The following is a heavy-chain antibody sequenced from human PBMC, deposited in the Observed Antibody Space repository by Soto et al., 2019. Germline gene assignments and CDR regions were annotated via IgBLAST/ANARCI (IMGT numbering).Heavy chain of an antibody. CDR1: GGDFLSYT. V-gene: IGHV1-69*02. CDR3: AQMWFGELWHGMDV. J-gene: IGHJ6*02. CDR2: IIPILDVA. D-gene: IGHD3-10*01. Sequence: QLVQSGAEVKRPGSSVKVSCKASGGDFLSYTISWVRQVPGQGPEWMGTIIPILDVAKNAQKFQGRVAITADKATSTVYMELRSLRSDDTDVYYCAQMWFGELWHGMDVWGQGTTITVSS.